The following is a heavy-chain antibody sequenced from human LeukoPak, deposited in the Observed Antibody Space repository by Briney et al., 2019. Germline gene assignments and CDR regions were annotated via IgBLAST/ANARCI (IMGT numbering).Heavy chain of an antibody. J-gene: IGHJ4*02. D-gene: IGHD6-13*01. V-gene: IGHV4-34*01. CDR1: GGSFSGYY. CDR3: ARGEYSSSWYVFDY. CDR2: INHSGST. Sequence: PSETLSLTCAVYGGSFSGYYWSWIRQPPGKGLEWIGEINHSGSTNYNPSLKSRVTISVDTSKNQFSLKLGSVTAADTAVYYCARGEYSSSWYVFDYWGQGTLVTVSS.